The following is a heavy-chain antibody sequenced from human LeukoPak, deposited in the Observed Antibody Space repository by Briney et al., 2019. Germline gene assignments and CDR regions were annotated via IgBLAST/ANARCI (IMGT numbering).Heavy chain of an antibody. V-gene: IGHV4-30-4*01. CDR1: GGSISSGDYY. CDR3: ATPGYTAMPWALDY. D-gene: IGHD5-18*01. J-gene: IGHJ4*02. Sequence: PSETLSLTCTVYGGSISSGDYYWSWIRQPPGKGLEWIGYIYYSGSTYYNPSLKSRVTISVDTSKNQFSLKLSSVTAADTAVYYCATPGYTAMPWALDYWGQGPLVTVSS. CDR2: IYYSGST.